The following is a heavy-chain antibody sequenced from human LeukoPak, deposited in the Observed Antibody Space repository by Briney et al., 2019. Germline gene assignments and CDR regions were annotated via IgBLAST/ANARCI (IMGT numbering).Heavy chain of an antibody. D-gene: IGHD5-24*01. Sequence: GESLKISCKGSGYSFTSYWTGWVRQMPGKGLEWMGIIYPGDSDTRYSPSFQGQVTISADKSISTAYLQWSSLKASDTAMYYCARNAEMATILDAFDIWGQGAMVTVSS. J-gene: IGHJ3*02. CDR3: ARNAEMATILDAFDI. V-gene: IGHV5-51*01. CDR2: IYPGDSDT. CDR1: GYSFTSYW.